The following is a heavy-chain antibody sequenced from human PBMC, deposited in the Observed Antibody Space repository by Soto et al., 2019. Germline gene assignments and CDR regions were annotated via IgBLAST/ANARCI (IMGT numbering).Heavy chain of an antibody. CDR3: AENGQPPYYYYGLDV. CDR1: GYTFTRYG. V-gene: IGHV1-18*01. CDR2: ISGYNGDT. J-gene: IGHJ6*02. D-gene: IGHD2-8*01. Sequence: QGHLVQSGDEVKKHGASVKVSCKASGYTFTRYGISWVRQAPGQGLEWMGWISGYNGDTNYAQNPQGRVTMSIDTCTNRAQMELRSLTSDATPAYYCAENGQPPYYYYGLDVWGQGTTVTVSS.